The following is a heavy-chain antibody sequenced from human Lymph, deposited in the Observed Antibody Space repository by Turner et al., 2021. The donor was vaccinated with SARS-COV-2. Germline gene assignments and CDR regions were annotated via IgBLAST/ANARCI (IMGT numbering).Heavy chain of an antibody. D-gene: IGHD4-17*01. J-gene: IGHJ4*02. CDR2: ISSSSSYI. CDR3: ARDIPTTADYFDY. V-gene: IGHV3-21*01. Sequence: EVQLVESGGGLVKPGGSLRLPCSASGFTFSTYGMNWVRQAPGKGLEWISSISSSSSYIYYADSVKGRFTISRDDAKNSLYLQMNSLRAEDTAVYYCARDIPTTADYFDYWGQGTLVTVSS. CDR1: GFTFSTYG.